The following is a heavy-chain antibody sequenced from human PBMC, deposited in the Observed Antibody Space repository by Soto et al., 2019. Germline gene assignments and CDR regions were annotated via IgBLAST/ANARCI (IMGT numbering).Heavy chain of an antibody. V-gene: IGHV3-33*01. CDR3: ARVLTYDILSGYRRYYYYGMDV. Sequence: GGSLRLSCAWNGFTFSGYGMHWVRQAPGKGLEWVALIWYDGTKKYYADSVKGRFTISRDNSKNTLYLQMNSLSAEDTAVYYCARVLTYDILSGYRRYYYYGMDVWGQGTTVTVSS. J-gene: IGHJ6*02. CDR1: GFTFSGYG. CDR2: IWYDGTKK. D-gene: IGHD3-9*01.